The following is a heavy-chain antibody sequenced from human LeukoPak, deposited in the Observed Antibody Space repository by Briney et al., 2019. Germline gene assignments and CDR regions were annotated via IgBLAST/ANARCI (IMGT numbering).Heavy chain of an antibody. CDR1: GDSISSGDYY. CDR3: ARQGIPTRLWSFPTKAAFDC. J-gene: IGHJ4*02. CDR2: IYYSGST. D-gene: IGHD6-6*01. V-gene: IGHV4-30-4*01. Sequence: PSQTLSLTCTVSGDSISSGDYYWSWIRQPPGKGLEWIGYIYYSGSTYYNPSLKSRVTISVDTSKNQFSLKLSSVTAADTALYYCARQGIPTRLWSFPTKAAFDCWGQGTLVTVSS.